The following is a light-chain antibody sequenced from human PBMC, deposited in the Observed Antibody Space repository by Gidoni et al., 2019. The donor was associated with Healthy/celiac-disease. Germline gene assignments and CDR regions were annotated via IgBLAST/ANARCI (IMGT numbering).Light chain of an antibody. J-gene: IGKJ4*01. CDR1: QDISNY. V-gene: IGKV1-33*01. CDR3: QQYDNLPLT. Sequence: DIQMTQSPSSLSASVGDRVTITCQASQDISNYLNWYQQKPGKAPKLLIYDASNLETGVPSRFSGNGSGTDFTFTISSLQPEDIATYYCQQYDNLPLTFXGXTKVEIK. CDR2: DAS.